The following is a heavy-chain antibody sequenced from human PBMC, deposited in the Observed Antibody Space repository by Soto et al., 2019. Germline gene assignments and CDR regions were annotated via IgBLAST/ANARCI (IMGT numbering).Heavy chain of an antibody. V-gene: IGHV1-69*13. Sequence: ASVKVSCKASGCTFSSYAISWVRRAPGQGLEWMGGIIPIFGTANYAQKFQGRVTITADESTSTAYMELSSLRSEDTAVYYCARLPGYCSSTSCTNDYHYYGMEVGGQGTTVTVSS. CDR1: GCTFSSYA. D-gene: IGHD2-2*01. J-gene: IGHJ6*02. CDR3: ARLPGYCSSTSCTNDYHYYGMEV. CDR2: IIPIFGTA.